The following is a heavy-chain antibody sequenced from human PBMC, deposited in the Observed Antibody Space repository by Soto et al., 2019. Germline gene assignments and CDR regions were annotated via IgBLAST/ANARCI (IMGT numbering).Heavy chain of an antibody. CDR1: GFTFSSYG. Sequence: GSLRLSCAASGFTFSSYGMHWVRQAPGKGLEWVAVIWYDGSNKYYADPVKGRFTISRDNSKNTLYLQMNSLRAEDTAVYYCARDQDYGDYFFDYWGQGTLVTVSS. D-gene: IGHD4-17*01. V-gene: IGHV3-33*08. CDR2: IWYDGSNK. CDR3: ARDQDYGDYFFDY. J-gene: IGHJ4*02.